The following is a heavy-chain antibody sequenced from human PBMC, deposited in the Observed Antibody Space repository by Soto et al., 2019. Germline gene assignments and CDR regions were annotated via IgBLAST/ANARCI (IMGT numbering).Heavy chain of an antibody. CDR2: IILIFGTA. Sequence: QVQLVQSGAEVKKPGSSVKVSCKASGGTFSSYAISWVRQAPGQGLEWMGEIILIFGTANYAQKFQGRVTITAXVSPSXXYMELSSLRSEDTAVYYCARDRGPSSGYYPYWFDPWGQGTLVTVSS. V-gene: IGHV1-69*12. CDR1: GGTFSSYA. CDR3: ARDRGPSSGYYPYWFDP. J-gene: IGHJ5*02. D-gene: IGHD3-22*01.